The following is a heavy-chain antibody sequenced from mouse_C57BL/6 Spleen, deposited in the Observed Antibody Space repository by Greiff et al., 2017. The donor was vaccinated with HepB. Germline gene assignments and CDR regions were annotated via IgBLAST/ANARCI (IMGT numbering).Heavy chain of an antibody. CDR1: GFNIKDYY. CDR3: TTIGYPVSSLGAY. D-gene: IGHD1-1*01. CDR2: IDPEDGDT. V-gene: IGHV14-1*01. J-gene: IGHJ3*01. Sequence: EVQLQQSGAELVRPGASVKLSCTASGFNIKDYYMHWVKQRPEQGLEWIGRIDPEDGDTEYAPKFQGKATMTADTSSNTAYLQLSSLTSEDTAVYYCTTIGYPVSSLGAYWGQGTLVTVSA.